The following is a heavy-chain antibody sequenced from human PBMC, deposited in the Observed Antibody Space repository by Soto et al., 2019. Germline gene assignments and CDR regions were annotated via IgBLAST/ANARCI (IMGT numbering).Heavy chain of an antibody. CDR3: ARDQLYYNDISGRPLNAFDV. V-gene: IGHV3-21*01. CDR2: IRSSSSYI. D-gene: IGHD3-22*01. CDR1: GFTFSSYS. Sequence: GGSLRLSCAASGFTFSSYSMNWVRQAPGKGLEWVSSIRSSSSYIYYADSVKGRFTISRDNAKNSLYLQMNSLRAEDTAVYYCARDQLYYNDISGRPLNAFDVWGQGTMVTVSS. J-gene: IGHJ3*01.